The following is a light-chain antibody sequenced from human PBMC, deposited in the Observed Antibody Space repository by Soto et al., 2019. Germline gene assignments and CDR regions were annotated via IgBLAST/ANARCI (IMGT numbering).Light chain of an antibody. Sequence: ILMSQSPSSLSASIGDRVTITCRASQDLDKWLAWYQQKPGRAPNLLIYKSSTLRQGVPASCSGFGSGTEYILTITDLPPDDFATYYCQPDSSYWTFGQGTVVEMK. J-gene: IGKJ1*01. CDR3: QPDSSYWT. V-gene: IGKV1-5*01. CDR1: QDLDKW. CDR2: KSS.